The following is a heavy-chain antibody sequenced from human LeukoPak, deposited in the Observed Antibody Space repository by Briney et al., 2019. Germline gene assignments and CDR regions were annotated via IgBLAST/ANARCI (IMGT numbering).Heavy chain of an antibody. D-gene: IGHD2-15*01. V-gene: IGHV4-39*07. CDR1: GGSISSSSYY. Sequence: SETLSLTCTVSGGSISSSSYYWGWIRQPPGKGLEWIGSIYYSGSTYYNPSLKSRVTISVDTSKNQFSLKLSSVTAADTAVYYCARERVDIVVVVAANTLDYWGQGTLVTVSS. J-gene: IGHJ4*02. CDR3: ARERVDIVVVVAANTLDY. CDR2: IYYSGST.